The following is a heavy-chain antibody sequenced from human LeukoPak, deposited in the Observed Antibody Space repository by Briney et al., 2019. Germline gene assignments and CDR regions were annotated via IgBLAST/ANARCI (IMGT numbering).Heavy chain of an antibody. CDR3: ARVGIGRWDGYTFDY. CDR1: GRTFSSYA. J-gene: IGHJ4*02. CDR2: FIPIFGTA. D-gene: IGHD5-24*01. Sequence: SSVKLCCTASGRTFSSYAISWVRQAPGQGLEWLGGFIPIFGTANYAQKFQGRVTITTDESTSTAYMELSSLRSEDTAVYYWARVGIGRWDGYTFDYWGQGTLVSVSS. V-gene: IGHV1-69*05.